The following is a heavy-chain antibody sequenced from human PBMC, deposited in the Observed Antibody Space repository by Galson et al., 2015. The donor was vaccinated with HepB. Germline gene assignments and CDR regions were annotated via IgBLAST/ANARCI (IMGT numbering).Heavy chain of an antibody. V-gene: IGHV1-18*01. J-gene: IGHJ4*02. CDR1: GYTFNKYG. D-gene: IGHD2-21*02. CDR2: ISTKRGNT. CDR3: ARGVDCALDY. Sequence: SVKVSCKASGYTFNKYGISWVRQAPGQGLEWMGWISTKRGNTTQAQNFQGRVTMNTETSTNTAYMELRSLRSADTAVYYCARGVDCALDYWGQGTLVTVSS.